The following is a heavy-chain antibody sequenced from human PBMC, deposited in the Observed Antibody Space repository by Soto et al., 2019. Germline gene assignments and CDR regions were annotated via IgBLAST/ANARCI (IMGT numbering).Heavy chain of an antibody. CDR1: GYTFISSD. CDR3: AKKHSGSSLAY. J-gene: IGHJ4*02. V-gene: IGHV1-8*01. CDR2: MNPNTGYT. Sequence: QVQLVQSGPEVKKPGASVKVSCNTSGYTFISSDINWVRQAPGQGLEWVGLMNPNTGYTESAGKFQDRVSMTRDVSINTAYLELSGLTSEDTAVYFCAKKHSGSSLAYWGQGSLVSVSS. D-gene: IGHD6-6*01.